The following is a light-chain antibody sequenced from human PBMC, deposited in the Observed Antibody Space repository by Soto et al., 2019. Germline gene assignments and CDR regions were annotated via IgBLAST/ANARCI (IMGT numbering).Light chain of an antibody. CDR1: SSDLGIYNY. CDR3: SSYTTSSTRV. Sequence: LTQPASVSGSPGQSIAISCSGSSSDLGIYNYVSWYQQHPGKVPKLIIFEVTNRPSGVSNRFSGSKSGNTASLTISGLQAEDEADYYCSSYTTSSTRVFGTGTKVTVL. J-gene: IGLJ1*01. V-gene: IGLV2-14*01. CDR2: EVT.